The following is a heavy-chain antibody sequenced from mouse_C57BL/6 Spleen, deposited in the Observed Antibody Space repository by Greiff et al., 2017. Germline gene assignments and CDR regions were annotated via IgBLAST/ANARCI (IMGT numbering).Heavy chain of an antibody. J-gene: IGHJ1*03. CDR3: ASYGDWYFDV. V-gene: IGHV14-2*01. CDR1: GFNIKDYY. Sequence: EVQLQQSGAELVKPGASVTLSCTASGFNIKDYYMHWVKQRPEQGLEWIGRIDPEDGETKYAPKFQGKATITADTASNTSYLQLSSLTSEDTAVYYCASYGDWYFDVWGTGTTVTVSS. D-gene: IGHD1-1*02. CDR2: IDPEDGET.